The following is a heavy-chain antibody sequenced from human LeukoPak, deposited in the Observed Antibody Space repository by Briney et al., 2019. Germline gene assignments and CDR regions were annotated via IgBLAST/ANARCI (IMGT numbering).Heavy chain of an antibody. Sequence: PSETLSLTCTVSGGSLSSSNNYWGWTRQPPGKGLEWFGSISYSGGTSYNPSLRSRVTISVDTSKNQFSLKLNSVTAADTAVYYCARQTRSAWYYFDYWGQGTLVTVSS. CDR3: ARQTRSAWYYFDY. CDR1: GGSLSSSNNY. D-gene: IGHD6-19*01. J-gene: IGHJ4*02. V-gene: IGHV4-39*01. CDR2: ISYSGGT.